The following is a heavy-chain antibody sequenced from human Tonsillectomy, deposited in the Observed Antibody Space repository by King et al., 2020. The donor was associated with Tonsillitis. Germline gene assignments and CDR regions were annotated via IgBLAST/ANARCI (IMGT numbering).Heavy chain of an antibody. Sequence: VQLVESGGGVVQPGRSLRLSCAASGFTFSSYGMHWVRQAPGKGLEWVAMISYDGSNKYSADSVKGRVTISRDNSKNTLYLQMNILITEDTAVYYCAKDGALGIPTHFDDWGQGTLVTVSS. D-gene: IGHD7-27*01. CDR3: AKDGALGIPTHFDD. CDR2: ISYDGSNK. CDR1: GFTFSSYG. J-gene: IGHJ4*02. V-gene: IGHV3-30*18.